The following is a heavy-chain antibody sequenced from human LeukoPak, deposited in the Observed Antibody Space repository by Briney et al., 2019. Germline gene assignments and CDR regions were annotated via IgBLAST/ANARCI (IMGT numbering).Heavy chain of an antibody. D-gene: IGHD6-19*01. V-gene: IGHV3-7*01. J-gene: IGHJ4*02. CDR1: GFTFSSYW. CDR3: AREQWLVPHDY. CDR2: IKQDGSEK. Sequence: PGGSLRLSCAASGFTFSSYWMSWVRQAPGKGLEWVANIKQDGSEKYYVDSAKGRFTISRDNAKNSLYLQMNSLRAEDTAVYYCAREQWLVPHDYWGQGTLVTVSS.